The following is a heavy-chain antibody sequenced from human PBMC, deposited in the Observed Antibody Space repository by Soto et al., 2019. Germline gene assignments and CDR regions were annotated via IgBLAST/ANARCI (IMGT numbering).Heavy chain of an antibody. J-gene: IGHJ4*02. CDR2: IIPLYGTV. Sequence: SVKVSCKASGGTFNSYGISWVRQAPGQGLDWMGVIIPLYGTVNYAQKFQGRVSITADNSRNTLLLQMNSLRDDDTAVYFCAKDLSESDDFGDDWAPFDYWGRGTQVTVSS. D-gene: IGHD4-17*01. V-gene: IGHV1-69*06. CDR3: AKDLSESDDFGDDWAPFDY. CDR1: GGTFNSYG.